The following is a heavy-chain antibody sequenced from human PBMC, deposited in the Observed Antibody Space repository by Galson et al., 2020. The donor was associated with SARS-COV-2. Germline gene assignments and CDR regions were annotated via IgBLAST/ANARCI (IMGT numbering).Heavy chain of an antibody. J-gene: IGHJ4*02. CDR1: GGTFSSSD. D-gene: IGHD1-1*01. CDR2: FIHVFHTA. CDR3: VRGEVQTFDY. Sequence: SVKVSCKASGGTFSSSDLNWVRQAPGQGLEWLGGFIHVFHTATYAQKFKGRVKITADEPTTTAYMELTSLRSDDTAVYFCVRGEVQTFDYWGQGTLVTVSS. V-gene: IGHV1-69*13.